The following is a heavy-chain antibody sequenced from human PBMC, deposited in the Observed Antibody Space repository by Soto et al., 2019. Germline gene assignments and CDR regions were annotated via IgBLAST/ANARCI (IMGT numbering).Heavy chain of an antibody. D-gene: IGHD1-26*01. V-gene: IGHV3-74*01. J-gene: IGHJ6*03. CDR2: INSDGSST. CDR1: GFTFSSYW. CDR3: AREVGGWPPPKFNYYYYYMDV. Sequence: GGSLRLSCAASGFTFSSYWMHWVRQAPGKGLVWVSRINSDGSSTSYADSVKGRFTISRDNAKNTLYLQMNSLRAEDTAVYYCAREVGGWPPPKFNYYYYYMDVWGKGTTVTVSS.